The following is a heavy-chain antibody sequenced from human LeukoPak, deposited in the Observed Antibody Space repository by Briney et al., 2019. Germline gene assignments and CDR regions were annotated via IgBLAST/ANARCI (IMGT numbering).Heavy chain of an antibody. J-gene: IGHJ4*02. D-gene: IGHD6-6*01. CDR2: IYYSGST. CDR3: ARNSSSGGGYFDY. V-gene: IGHV4-39*01. CDR1: GGSISSSSYY. Sequence: KTSETLSLTCTVSGGSISSSSYYWGWIRQPPGEGLEWIGSIYYSGSTYYNPSLKSRVPTSVDTSKNQFSLKLSSVTAADTAVYYCARNSSSGGGYFDYWGQGTLVTVSS.